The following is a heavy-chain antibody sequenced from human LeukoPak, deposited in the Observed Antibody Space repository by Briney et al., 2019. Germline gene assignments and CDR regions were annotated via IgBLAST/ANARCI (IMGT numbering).Heavy chain of an antibody. V-gene: IGHV4-61*02. D-gene: IGHD3-22*01. CDR3: ARGSYDSTLPRAFDI. J-gene: IGHJ3*02. Sequence: SQTLSLTCTVSGGSISSGSYYWSWIRQPAGKGLEWIGRIYTSGSTNYNPPLKSRVTISVDTSKNQFSLKLSSVTAADTAVYYCARGSYDSTLPRAFDIWGQGTMVTVSS. CDR2: IYTSGST. CDR1: GGSISSGSYY.